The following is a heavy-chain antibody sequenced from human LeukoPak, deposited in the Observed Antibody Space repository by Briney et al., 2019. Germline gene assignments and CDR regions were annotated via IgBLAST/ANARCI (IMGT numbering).Heavy chain of an antibody. Sequence: GGSLRLSCAASGFTFSSYAMSWVRQAPGKGLEWVSAISGSGGSTYYADSVKGRFTISRDDSKNTLYLQMNSLRAEDTAVYYCAKDTYSSRAPTSFDPWGQGILVTISS. V-gene: IGHV3-23*01. CDR2: ISGSGGST. J-gene: IGHJ5*02. CDR3: AKDTYSSRAPTSFDP. D-gene: IGHD6-13*01. CDR1: GFTFSSYA.